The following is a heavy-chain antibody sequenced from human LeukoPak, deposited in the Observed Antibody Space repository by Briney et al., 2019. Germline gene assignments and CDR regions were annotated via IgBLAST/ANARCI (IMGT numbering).Heavy chain of an antibody. D-gene: IGHD3-10*01. V-gene: IGHV3-74*01. Sequence: GGSLRLSCAASGFTFNSYWMHGVRQAPGKGRLWVSRIHSDGRSTDYADSVKGRFTISRDNAKNTPNLQMNSLRAEDTAVYYCARDPRGGTLDYWGQGALVTVSS. CDR3: ARDPRGGTLDY. J-gene: IGHJ4*02. CDR1: GFTFNSYW. CDR2: IHSDGRST.